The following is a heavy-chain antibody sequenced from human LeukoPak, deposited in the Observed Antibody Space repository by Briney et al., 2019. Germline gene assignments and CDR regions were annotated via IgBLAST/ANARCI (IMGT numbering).Heavy chain of an antibody. V-gene: IGHV1-2*06. J-gene: IGHJ5*02. CDR2: INPNSGGT. D-gene: IGHD6-13*01. CDR1: GYTFTGYY. Sequence: ASVKVSCTASGYTFTGYYMHWVRQAPGQGLEWMGRINPNSGGTSYAQQFQGRVTMTRDTSISTAYMELSSLRSDDTAVYYCARDASNLIGIAAAGSVPDWFDPWGQGTLVTVSS. CDR3: ARDASNLIGIAAAGSVPDWFDP.